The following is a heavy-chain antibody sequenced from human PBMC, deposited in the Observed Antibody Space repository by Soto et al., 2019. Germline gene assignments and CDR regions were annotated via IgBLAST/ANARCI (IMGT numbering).Heavy chain of an antibody. Sequence: ASVKVSCKASGGTCISYAISWVRQAPGQGLEWMGGIIPIFGTANYAQKLQGRVTMTTDTSTSTAYMELRSLRSDDTAVYYCARLYSSSWSTSFDPWGQGTLVTVSS. V-gene: IGHV1-69*05. CDR2: IIPIFGTA. J-gene: IGHJ5*02. CDR3: ARLYSSSWSTSFDP. CDR1: GGTCISYA. D-gene: IGHD6-13*01.